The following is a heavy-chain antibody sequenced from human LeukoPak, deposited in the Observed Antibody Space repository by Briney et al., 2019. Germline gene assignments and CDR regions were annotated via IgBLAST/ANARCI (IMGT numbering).Heavy chain of an antibody. CDR3: TKSKSIAAAAHSNYYYYYYMDV. CDR2: ISGSGGST. D-gene: IGHD6-13*01. Sequence: GGSLRLSCPASGFTFSSYAMSRVRQAPGKGLEWVSAISGSGGSTYYADSVKGRFTISRDNSKNALYLQMNSLRAEDTAVYYCTKSKSIAAAAHSNYYYYYYMDVWGKGTTVTVSS. V-gene: IGHV3-23*01. J-gene: IGHJ6*03. CDR1: GFTFSSYA.